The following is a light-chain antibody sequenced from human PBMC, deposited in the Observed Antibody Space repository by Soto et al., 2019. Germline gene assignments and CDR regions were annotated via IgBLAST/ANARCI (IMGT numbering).Light chain of an antibody. J-gene: IGKJ5*01. CDR3: QQYGRSPLVT. Sequence: EIVLTQSPGTLSLSPGERATLSCRASQSVSSSYLAWYQQKPGQAPRLLIYGASSRATGIPDRFSGSGSGTDFTLTISRLEPEDFGVYYCQQYGRSPLVTFGQGTRLEIK. CDR2: GAS. V-gene: IGKV3-20*01. CDR1: QSVSSSY.